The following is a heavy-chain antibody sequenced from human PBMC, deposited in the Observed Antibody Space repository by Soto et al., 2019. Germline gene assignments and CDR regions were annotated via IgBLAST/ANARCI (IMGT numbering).Heavy chain of an antibody. Sequence: QVQLVESGGGLVKPGGSLRLSCAASGFTFSDYYMSWIRQAPGKGLEWVSYISHGSTTIYYTDSVKGRFTISRDNAKNSLYLQMNSLGAEDTAVYYCARDRAYPDAFDIWGQGTMVTVSS. CDR3: ARDRAYPDAFDI. CDR1: GFTFSDYY. CDR2: ISHGSTTI. J-gene: IGHJ3*02. V-gene: IGHV3-11*01.